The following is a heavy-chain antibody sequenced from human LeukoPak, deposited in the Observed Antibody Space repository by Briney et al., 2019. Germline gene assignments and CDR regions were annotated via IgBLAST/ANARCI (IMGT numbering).Heavy chain of an antibody. CDR3: ARKGIAVAAPFDY. J-gene: IGHJ4*02. V-gene: IGHV4-59*01. Sequence: SKTLSLTCTVSGGSISSYYWSWIRQPPGKGLEWIGYIYYSGSTNYNPSLKSRVTISVDTSKNQFSLKLSSVTAADTAVYYCARKGIAVAAPFDYWGQGTLVTVSS. CDR1: GGSISSYY. CDR2: IYYSGST. D-gene: IGHD6-19*01.